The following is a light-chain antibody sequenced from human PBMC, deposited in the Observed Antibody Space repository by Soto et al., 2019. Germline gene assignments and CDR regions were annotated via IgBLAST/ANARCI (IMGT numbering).Light chain of an antibody. Sequence: EIGRTQSPATLSVSPRERATLSCMASQSVSSNLAWYQQKPGQAPRLLIYGASSRATGIPDRFSGSGSGTDFTLTISRLEPEDFAVYYCQQYGSSALTFGGGTKVDIK. CDR3: QQYGSSALT. CDR1: QSVSSN. V-gene: IGKV3-20*01. CDR2: GAS. J-gene: IGKJ4*01.